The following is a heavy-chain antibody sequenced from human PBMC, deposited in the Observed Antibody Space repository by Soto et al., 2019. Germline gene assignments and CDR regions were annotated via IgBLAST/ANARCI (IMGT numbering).Heavy chain of an antibody. D-gene: IGHD6-6*01. V-gene: IGHV3-7*01. Sequence: GGSLRLSCAASGFTFSSYWMTWVRQAPGKGLEWVANIKQNGSEKNYVDSVKGRFTISRDNAKNSLYLQMNSLRAGDTAVYYCASSSSFVDYWGQGTLVTVSS. J-gene: IGHJ4*02. CDR2: IKQNGSEK. CDR3: ASSSSFVDY. CDR1: GFTFSSYW.